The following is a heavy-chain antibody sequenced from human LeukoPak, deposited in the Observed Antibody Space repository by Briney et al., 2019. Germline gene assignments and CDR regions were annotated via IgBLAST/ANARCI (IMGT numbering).Heavy chain of an antibody. CDR3: ARDRGSSWYVDY. CDR2: INPSSGGT. D-gene: IGHD6-13*01. Sequence: ASVKVSCKTSGYXFTSYYIHWVRQAPGQGHEWLGWINPSSGGTEYAQKFQGRVTMTGDTSISTAYVDLSSLRSDDTAVYYCARDRGSSWYVDYWGQGTLVTVSS. CDR1: GYXFTSYY. V-gene: IGHV1-2*02. J-gene: IGHJ4*02.